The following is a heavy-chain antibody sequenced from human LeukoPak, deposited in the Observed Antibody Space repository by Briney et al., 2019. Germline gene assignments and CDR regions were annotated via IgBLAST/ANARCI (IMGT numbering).Heavy chain of an antibody. J-gene: IGHJ4*02. CDR1: GFTISSYW. CDR2: IKQDGSEK. D-gene: IGHD3-16*01. V-gene: IGHV3-7*01. Sequence: SGESLRLSCAASGFTISSYWMRWVRQAPGKGLEWVANIKQDGSEKYYVDSVKGRFTISRDNAKNSLHLQMNSLRAEDTAVYYCARSQSGGFDYWGQGTLVTVSS. CDR3: ARSQSGGFDY.